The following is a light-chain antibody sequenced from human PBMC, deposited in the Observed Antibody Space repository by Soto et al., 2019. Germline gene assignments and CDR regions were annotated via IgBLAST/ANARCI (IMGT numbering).Light chain of an antibody. CDR3: LSYDNNLRGGV. CDR1: SSNLGANYH. V-gene: IGLV1-40*01. J-gene: IGLJ3*02. Sequence: QPVLTQPPSVSRAPGQRVTISCTGSSSNLGANYHVHWYQQLPGRAPKLLIYGSTNRQSGVPDRISGSKSGTSASLAITGVQAEDEADSYCLSYDNNLRGGVFGGGTKLAVL. CDR2: GST.